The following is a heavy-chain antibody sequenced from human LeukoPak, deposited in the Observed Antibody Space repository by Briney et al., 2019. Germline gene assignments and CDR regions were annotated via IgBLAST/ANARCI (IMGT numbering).Heavy chain of an antibody. CDR2: IYYSGNT. D-gene: IGHD1-26*01. CDR3: ARLVGATYNFDY. J-gene: IGHJ4*02. Sequence: SETLSLTCTVSGASISSGYWSWIRQPPGKGLEWIGSIYYSGNTYYNPSLKSRVTISVDTSKDQFSLKLSSVTAADTAVYYCARLVGATYNFDYWGQGTLVTVSS. CDR1: GASISSGY. V-gene: IGHV4-59*05.